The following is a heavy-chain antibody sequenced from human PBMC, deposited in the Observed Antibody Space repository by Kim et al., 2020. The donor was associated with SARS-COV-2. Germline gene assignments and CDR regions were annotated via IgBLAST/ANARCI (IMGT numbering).Heavy chain of an antibody. CDR1: GYTFTSYA. Sequence: ASVKVSCKASGYTFTSYAIHWVRQAPGQRLEWTGWINTGNGNTKYSQKFQGRVTITRDTSASTAYMELSSLRSEDTAMYYCARVRAVTTPFDYWGQGTLVTVSS. D-gene: IGHD4-17*01. V-gene: IGHV1-3*04. CDR3: ARVRAVTTPFDY. J-gene: IGHJ4*02. CDR2: INTGNGNT.